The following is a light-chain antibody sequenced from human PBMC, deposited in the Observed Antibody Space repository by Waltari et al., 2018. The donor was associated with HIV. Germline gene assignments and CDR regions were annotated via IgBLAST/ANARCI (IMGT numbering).Light chain of an antibody. J-gene: IGKJ2*01. CDR2: DAS. CDR1: QGVGDK. CDR3: QQYNDWPPPET. V-gene: IGKV3-15*01. Sequence: EIVMTQSPATLSVSPGEEATLSCRASQGVGDKLAWYQQKPGQAPRLLIYDASTRATGIPARFSGSGSGTEFTLTISSLQSEDFAVYYCQQYNDWPPPETFGQGTKLDIK.